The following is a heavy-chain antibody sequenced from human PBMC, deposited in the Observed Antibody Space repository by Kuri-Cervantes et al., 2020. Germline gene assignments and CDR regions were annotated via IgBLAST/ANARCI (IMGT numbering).Heavy chain of an antibody. Sequence: ASVKVSCKASGYTFSTYGFTWVRQVPGQGIEWMGWISAYNGDTNYAQKLQGRVTMTTDTSTSTAYMELRSLRSDDTAVYYCARDRGYNYYYYMDVWGKGTTVTVSS. CDR3: ARDRGYNYYYYMDV. CDR1: GYTFSTYG. V-gene: IGHV1-18*04. J-gene: IGHJ6*03. CDR2: ISAYNGDT. D-gene: IGHD3-22*01.